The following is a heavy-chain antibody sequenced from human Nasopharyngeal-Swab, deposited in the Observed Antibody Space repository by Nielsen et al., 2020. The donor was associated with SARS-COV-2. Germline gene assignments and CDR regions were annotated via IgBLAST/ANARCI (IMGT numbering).Heavy chain of an antibody. CDR3: ARDGSRRGYSGYDPRAGAFDI. Sequence: ICQPPGQGQEWVAAISYDGSNKYYADSVKGRFTISRDNAKNSLYLQMNSLRAEDTAVYYCARDGSRRGYSGYDPRAGAFDIWGQGTMVTVSS. D-gene: IGHD5-12*01. J-gene: IGHJ3*02. CDR2: ISYDGSNK. V-gene: IGHV3-30-3*01.